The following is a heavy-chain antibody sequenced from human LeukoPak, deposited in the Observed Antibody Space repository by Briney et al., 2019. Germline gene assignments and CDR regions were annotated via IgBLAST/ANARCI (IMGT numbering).Heavy chain of an antibody. V-gene: IGHV3-30*04. Sequence: PGRSLRLSCAASGFTFSSYAMHWVRQAPGKGLEWVAVISYDGSNKYYADSVKGRFTISRDNSKNTLYLQMNSLRAEDTAVCYCARDAYTYYYGSGSHFDYWGQGTLVTVSS. CDR3: ARDAYTYYYGSGSHFDY. CDR2: ISYDGSNK. CDR1: GFTFSSYA. D-gene: IGHD3-10*01. J-gene: IGHJ4*02.